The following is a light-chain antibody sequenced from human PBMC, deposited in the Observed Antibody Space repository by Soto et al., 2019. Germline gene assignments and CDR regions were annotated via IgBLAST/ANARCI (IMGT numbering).Light chain of an antibody. V-gene: IGLV1-47*01. CDR3: AAWDDSLSGAV. Sequence: QSVLTQPPSASGTPGQRVTISCSGSSSNIGSNYVYWYQQLPGTVPQLLIYRNNERPSGVPDRFSGSKSGTSASLAISGPRSEDEADYYCAAWDDSLSGAVFGGGTKLTVL. CDR2: RNN. CDR1: SSNIGSNY. J-gene: IGLJ2*01.